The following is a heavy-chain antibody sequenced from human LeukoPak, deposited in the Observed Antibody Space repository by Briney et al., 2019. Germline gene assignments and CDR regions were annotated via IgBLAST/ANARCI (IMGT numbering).Heavy chain of an antibody. CDR1: GYSNSSSNW. D-gene: IGHD6-19*01. V-gene: IGHV4-28*01. CDR3: ARNAPGYSSGWPVPPYYYGMDV. CDR2: IYYSGST. J-gene: IGHJ6*04. Sequence: PSDTLSLTCAVSGYSNSSSNWWGWIRQPPGKGLEWIGYIYYSGSTYYNPSLKSRVTMSVDTSKNQFSLKLSSVTAVDTAVYYCARNAPGYSSGWPVPPYYYGMDVWGKGTTVTVSS.